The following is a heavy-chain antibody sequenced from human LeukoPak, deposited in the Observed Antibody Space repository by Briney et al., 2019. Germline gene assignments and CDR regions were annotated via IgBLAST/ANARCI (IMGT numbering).Heavy chain of an antibody. CDR1: GFTVSSNY. CDR3: AKIFIAAAPFDY. J-gene: IGHJ4*02. V-gene: IGHV3-53*01. Sequence: GGSLRLSCAASGFTVSSNYMNWVRQAPRKGLEWVSVIYSGGSTYYADSVKGRFTISRDNSKNTLYLQMNSLRAEDTAVYYCAKIFIAAAPFDYWGQGTLVTVSS. CDR2: IYSGGST. D-gene: IGHD6-13*01.